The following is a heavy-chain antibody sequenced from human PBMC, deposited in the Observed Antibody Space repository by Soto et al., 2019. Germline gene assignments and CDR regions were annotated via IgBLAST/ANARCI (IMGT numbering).Heavy chain of an antibody. CDR3: ARLGGYYQAFDS. CDR1: GGSIRDYY. D-gene: IGHD3-22*01. V-gene: IGHV4-59*08. Sequence: SETLSLTCTVSGGSIRDYYWGWIRQSPGKGLEWIGYFYYTGTTKYNPSLKSRVTISVDSSKNQFSLKLDSVTAADTAVYYCARLGGYYQAFDSWGQGTLVTVS. CDR2: FYYTGTT. J-gene: IGHJ4*02.